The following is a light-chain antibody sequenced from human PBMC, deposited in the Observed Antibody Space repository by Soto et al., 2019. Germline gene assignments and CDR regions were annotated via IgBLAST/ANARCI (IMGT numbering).Light chain of an antibody. V-gene: IGKV3-15*01. CDR1: QSVFSS. J-gene: IGKJ1*01. CDR2: GAA. CDR3: QQYHNWPA. Sequence: EIVLTQSPATLSLSPWERATLSCRASQSVFSSLAWYQQKPGQAPRLLIYGAATRATGIPARFSGSGSGTEFTLTISSLQSEDFAVYYCQQYHNWPAFGQGTKVDIK.